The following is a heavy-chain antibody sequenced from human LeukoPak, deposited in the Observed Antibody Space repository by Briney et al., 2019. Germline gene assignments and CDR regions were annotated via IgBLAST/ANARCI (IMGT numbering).Heavy chain of an antibody. CDR2: IYPGDSDT. Sequence: GGSLRLSCAASGFTFSSYWIGWVRQMSGNGLEWMGIIYPGDSDTRYSPSFQGQVTISADKSISTAYLQWSSLKASDTAMYYCARLYTTVANPADYWGQGTLVTVSS. J-gene: IGHJ4*02. D-gene: IGHD1-1*01. CDR1: GFTFSSYW. V-gene: IGHV5-51*01. CDR3: ARLYTTVANPADY.